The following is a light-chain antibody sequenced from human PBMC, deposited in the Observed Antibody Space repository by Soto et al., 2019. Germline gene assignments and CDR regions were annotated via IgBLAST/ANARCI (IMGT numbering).Light chain of an antibody. V-gene: IGKV1-6*01. Sequence: AIPMTQSPSSLSASVGDRVTITCRASQDIRNDLGWYQQKPGEAPKLLIYAASILQSWVPSRFSGSGSGTDFTLTISSLQPEDFASYYCLQYYNYPRRFGEGTKVDIK. CDR3: LQYYNYPRR. CDR2: AAS. J-gene: IGKJ1*01. CDR1: QDIRND.